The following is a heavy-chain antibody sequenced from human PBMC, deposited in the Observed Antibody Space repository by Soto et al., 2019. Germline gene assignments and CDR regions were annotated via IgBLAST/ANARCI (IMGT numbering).Heavy chain of an antibody. CDR3: AKAPNTRGSLDI. V-gene: IGHV3-30*18. CDR2: ISYDGSNK. CDR1: GFTFSSYG. Sequence: QVQLVESGGGVVQPGRSLRLSCAASGFTFSSYGMHWVRQAPGKGLEWVAGISYDGSNKYYADSVKGRFTISRDNSNNTMYLQVNSLIDEDTAVYYCAKAPNTRGSLDIWGQGTLVTVSS. D-gene: IGHD1-26*01. J-gene: IGHJ3*02.